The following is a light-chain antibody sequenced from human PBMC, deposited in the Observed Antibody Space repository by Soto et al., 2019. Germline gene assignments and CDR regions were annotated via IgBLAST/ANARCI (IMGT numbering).Light chain of an antibody. CDR3: QQYGSSPPYT. CDR1: QSVNGDY. V-gene: IGKV3-20*01. CDR2: GAS. Sequence: EIVLTQSPGTLSLSPGERATLSCRASQSVNGDYLAWYQQKPGQGPRLLIYGASSRATGIPDRFSGSGSGTDFTLTISRLEPEDSAVYYCQQYGSSPPYTFGQGTKVDIK. J-gene: IGKJ2*01.